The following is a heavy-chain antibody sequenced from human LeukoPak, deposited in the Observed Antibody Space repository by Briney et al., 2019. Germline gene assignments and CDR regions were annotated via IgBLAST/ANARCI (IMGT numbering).Heavy chain of an antibody. CDR3: ARPNCSGGSCYGHNWFDP. D-gene: IGHD2-15*01. Sequence: GGSLRLSCAASGFTFSSYAMHWVRQAPGKGLEWVAVISYDGSNKYYADSVKGRFTISRDNSKNTLYLQMNSLRAEDTAVYYCARPNCSGGSCYGHNWFDPWGQGTLVTVSS. V-gene: IGHV3-30-3*01. CDR2: ISYDGSNK. CDR1: GFTFSSYA. J-gene: IGHJ5*02.